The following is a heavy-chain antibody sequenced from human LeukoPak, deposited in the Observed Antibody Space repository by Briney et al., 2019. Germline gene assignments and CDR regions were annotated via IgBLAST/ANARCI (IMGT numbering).Heavy chain of an antibody. CDR2: INSAGDNI. Sequence: PGGSLRLSCAASGFSFSNYWMTWLRQAPGKGLEWLSFINSAGDNIYYADSVKGRFTISRDNAKKTLYLEMNSLRMEDTAIYYCATSRVFDYWGQGTLVTVSS. CDR3: ATSRVFDY. CDR1: GFSFSNYW. V-gene: IGHV3-11*04. J-gene: IGHJ4*02.